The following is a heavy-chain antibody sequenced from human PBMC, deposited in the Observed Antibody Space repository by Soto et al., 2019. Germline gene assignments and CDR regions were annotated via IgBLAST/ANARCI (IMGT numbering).Heavy chain of an antibody. J-gene: IGHJ6*02. D-gene: IGHD6-6*01. V-gene: IGHV5-10-1*01. CDR2: IDPSDSYT. CDR3: ASGEIAARPGYYGMDV. CDR1: GYSFTSYW. Sequence: GESLKISCNGPGYSFTSYWISWVRQMPGKGLEWMGRIDPSDSYTNYSPSFQGHVTISADKSISTAYLQWSSLKASDTAMYYCASGEIAARPGYYGMDVWGQGTTVTVYS.